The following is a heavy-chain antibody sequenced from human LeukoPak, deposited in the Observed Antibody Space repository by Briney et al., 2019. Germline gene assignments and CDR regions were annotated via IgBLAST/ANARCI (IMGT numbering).Heavy chain of an antibody. J-gene: IGHJ5*02. CDR3: TTDIGAGCSGGSCYSLGFVSDWFDP. CDR2: IKSKTDGGTT. V-gene: IGHV3-15*01. D-gene: IGHD2-15*01. Sequence: GGSLRLSCAASGFTFSNALMSWVRQAPGKGLEWVGRIKSKTDGGTTDYAAPVKGRFTISRDDSKNTQYLQMNSLKTEDTAVYYRTTDIGAGCSGGSCYSLGFVSDWFDPWGQGTLVTVSS. CDR1: GFTFSNAL.